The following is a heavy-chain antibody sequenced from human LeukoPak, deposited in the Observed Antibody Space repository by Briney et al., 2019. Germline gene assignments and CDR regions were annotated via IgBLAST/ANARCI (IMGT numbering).Heavy chain of an antibody. CDR3: ARDLRKGSYFDY. J-gene: IGHJ4*02. V-gene: IGHV3-21*06. Sequence: GGSLRLSCAASGFIFSSFSVNWVRQAPGKGLEWVSSISTSGGLSSIYYADSVKGRFTISRDNSKNTLYLQMNSLRAEDTAVYYCARDLRKGSYFDYWGQGSLVTVSS. CDR2: ISTSGGLSSI. D-gene: IGHD3-10*01. CDR1: GFIFSSFS.